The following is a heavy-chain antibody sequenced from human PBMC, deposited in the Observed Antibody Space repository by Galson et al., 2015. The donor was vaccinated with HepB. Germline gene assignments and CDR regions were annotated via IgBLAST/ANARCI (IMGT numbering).Heavy chain of an antibody. CDR1: GYTFTSYA. V-gene: IGHV1-3*01. Sequence: SVKVSCKASGYTFTSYAMHWVRQAPGQRLEWMGWINAGNGNTKYSQKFQGRVTITRDTSASTAYMELSSLRSEDTAVCYCARDGPGTAMVTYWGQGTLVTVSS. CDR3: ARDGPGTAMVTY. D-gene: IGHD5-18*01. CDR2: INAGNGNT. J-gene: IGHJ4*02.